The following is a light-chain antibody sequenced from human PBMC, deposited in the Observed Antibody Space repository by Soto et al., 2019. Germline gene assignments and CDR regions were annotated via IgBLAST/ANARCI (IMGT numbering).Light chain of an antibody. CDR3: AAWDVSLGV. CDR1: SSNIGTNT. CDR2: SDN. V-gene: IGLV1-44*01. J-gene: IGLJ3*02. Sequence: QSVLTQPPSASGTPGQRVTIFCSGSSSNIGTNTVIWYQQLPGAAPKLLIYSDNQRPSGVPDRFSGSKSGTSASLAISGLQSEDEADYYCAAWDVSLGVFGGGTKLTVL.